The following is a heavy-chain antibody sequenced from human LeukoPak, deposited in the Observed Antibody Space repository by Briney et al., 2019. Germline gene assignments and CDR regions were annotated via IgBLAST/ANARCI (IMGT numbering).Heavy chain of an antibody. D-gene: IGHD3-10*01. Sequence: GGSLRLSCAASGFTFSNAWMSWVRQAPGKGLEWVGRIKSKTDGGTTDYAAPVKGRFTISRDDSKNTAYLQMNSLKTEDTAVYYCTSPYYYGSGSYGYWGQGTLVTVSS. CDR1: GFTFSNAW. CDR2: IKSKTDGGTT. V-gene: IGHV3-15*01. CDR3: TSPYYYGSGSYGY. J-gene: IGHJ4*02.